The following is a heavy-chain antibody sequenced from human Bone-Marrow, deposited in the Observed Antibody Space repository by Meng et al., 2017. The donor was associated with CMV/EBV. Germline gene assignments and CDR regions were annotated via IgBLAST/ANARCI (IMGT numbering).Heavy chain of an antibody. Sequence: SVKVSCKASGYTFANHGISWVRQAPGQGLEWMGGIIPIFGIANYAQKFQGRVTITADKSTSTAYMELSSLRSEDTAVYYCARDVEQLLSGGYSSSAFDYWGQGTLVTVSS. J-gene: IGHJ4*02. D-gene: IGHD6-13*01. CDR2: IIPIFGIA. CDR1: GYTFANHG. V-gene: IGHV1-69*10. CDR3: ARDVEQLLSGGYSSSAFDY.